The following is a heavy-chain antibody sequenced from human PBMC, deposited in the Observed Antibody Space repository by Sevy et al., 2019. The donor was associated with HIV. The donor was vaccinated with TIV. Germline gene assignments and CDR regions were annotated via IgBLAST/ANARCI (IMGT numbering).Heavy chain of an antibody. CDR2: ISSSSSYI. CDR3: ARHNDFWSGYSPLY. Sequence: GGSLRLSCAASGFTLSSYSMNWVRQAPGKGLEWVSSISSSSSYIYYADSVKGRFTISRDNAKNSLYLQMNSLRAEDTAVYYCARHNDFWSGYSPLYWGQGTLVTVSS. V-gene: IGHV3-21*01. CDR1: GFTLSSYS. J-gene: IGHJ4*02. D-gene: IGHD3-3*01.